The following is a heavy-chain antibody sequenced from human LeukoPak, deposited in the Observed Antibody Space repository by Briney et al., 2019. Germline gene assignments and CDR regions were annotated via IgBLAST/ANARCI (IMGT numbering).Heavy chain of an antibody. CDR3: AKGSDPFRWFGEFNVKLPRPIRHYYFDS. V-gene: IGHV4-4*02. CDR1: AGSISSGSW. D-gene: IGHD3-10*01. Sequence: SETLSLTCAVSAGSISSGSWWNWVRQPPGKGLEWIGEINHSGSTNYNPSLKSRVTISVDTSKNQFSLKLSSVTAADTAVYYCAKGSDPFRWFGEFNVKLPRPIRHYYFDSWGQGTLVTVSS. CDR2: INHSGST. J-gene: IGHJ4*02.